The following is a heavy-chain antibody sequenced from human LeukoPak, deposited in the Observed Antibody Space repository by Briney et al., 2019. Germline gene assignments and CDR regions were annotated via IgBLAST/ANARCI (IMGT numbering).Heavy chain of an antibody. V-gene: IGHV4-34*01. CDR1: GGSFSDYY. J-gene: IGHJ4*02. Sequence: SETLSLTCGVHGGSFSDYYWTWIRQPPGRGLEWIGEISHIGNAIYSPSLTSRVTISIDTSHNQFSLKLTSVTAADTALYYCARGVQKSGWYLDSRGQGTLVTVSS. CDR3: ARGVQKSGWYLDS. D-gene: IGHD6-19*01. CDR2: ISHIGNA.